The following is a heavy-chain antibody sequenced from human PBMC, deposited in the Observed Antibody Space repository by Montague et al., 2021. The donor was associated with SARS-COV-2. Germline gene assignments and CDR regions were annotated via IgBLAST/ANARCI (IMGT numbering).Heavy chain of an antibody. CDR2: TYYRSRWSN. D-gene: IGHD1-26*01. J-gene: IGHJ4*02. CDR1: GDSVSSNSAT. V-gene: IGHV6-1*01. CDR3: ARERWAVGVSFDY. Sequence: CAISGDSVSSNSATWHWIRQSPSRGLEWVGRTYYRSRWSNDYAVSVRSRIIINPDTSTNQFSLQLSSVTPEDTAVYFCARERWAVGVSFDYWGQGTLVTVSS.